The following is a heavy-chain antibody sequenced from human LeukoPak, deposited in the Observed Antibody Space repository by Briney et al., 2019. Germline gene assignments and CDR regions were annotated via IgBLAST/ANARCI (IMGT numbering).Heavy chain of an antibody. J-gene: IGHJ1*01. CDR1: GCTFTGYY. Sequence: ASVKVSCKASGCTFTGYYMHWVRQAPGQGLEWMGWINPNSGGTNYAQKFQGRVTMTRDTSISTAYMELSRQRSDDTAVYYCARMGDSSSWYEYFQHWGQGTLVTVSS. V-gene: IGHV1-2*02. CDR3: ARMGDSSSWYEYFQH. CDR2: INPNSGGT. D-gene: IGHD6-13*01.